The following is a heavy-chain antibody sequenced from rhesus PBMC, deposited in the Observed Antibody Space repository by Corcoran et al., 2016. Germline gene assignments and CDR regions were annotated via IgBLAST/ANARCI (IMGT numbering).Heavy chain of an antibody. D-gene: IGHD3-9*01. CDR2: IYGSGGGT. Sequence: QVQLQESGPGLVKPSETLSLTCAVSGGSISDDYYWSWIRQPPGKGLEWIGYIYGSGGGTNYNPSLKKRVTSSIDTSKNQFSLKLSSVTAADTAVYYCARDHYEDDYGYYYTLDYWGQGVLVTVSS. V-gene: IGHV4-106*01. J-gene: IGHJ4*01. CDR1: GGSISDDYY. CDR3: ARDHYEDDYGYYYTLDY.